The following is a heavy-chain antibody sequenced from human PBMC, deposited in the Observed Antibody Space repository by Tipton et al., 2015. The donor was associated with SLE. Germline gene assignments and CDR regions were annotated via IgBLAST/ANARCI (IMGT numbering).Heavy chain of an antibody. D-gene: IGHD2-21*01. CDR2: IYPSDSHT. J-gene: IGHJ1*01. CDR1: GYTFSNYW. CDR3: TRQPRDCGGDCFEYLQC. Sequence: QLVQSGAEVKKPGESLKISCKGSGYTFSNYWIGWVRQMPGKDLEWMGIIYPSDSHTRYNPSFQGQVTISADRSINTAYLQWSSLKASDTAIYYCTRQPRDCGGDCFEYLQCWGQGPLVTVSS. V-gene: IGHV5-51*01.